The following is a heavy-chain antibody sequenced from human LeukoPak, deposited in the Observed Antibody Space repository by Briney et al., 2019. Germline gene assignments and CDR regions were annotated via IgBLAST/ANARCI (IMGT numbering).Heavy chain of an antibody. D-gene: IGHD2-2*01. CDR1: GYTFTSYA. CDR3: ARSGGTSSPIDY. J-gene: IGHJ4*02. V-gene: IGHV1-3*01. Sequence: ASVKVSCKASGYTFTSYAMHWVRQAPAQRLEWMGWINAGNGNTKYSQKFQGRVTITRDTSASTAYMELSSLRSEDTAVYYCARSGGTSSPIDYWGQGTLVTVSS. CDR2: INAGNGNT.